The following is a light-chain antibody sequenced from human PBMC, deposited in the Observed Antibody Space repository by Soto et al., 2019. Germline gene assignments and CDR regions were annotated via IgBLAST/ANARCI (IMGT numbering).Light chain of an antibody. CDR2: GTS. CDR1: QTISSNN. V-gene: IGKV3-20*01. Sequence: EIVLTQSPGTLSVSPGERATLCCRASQTISSNNLAWYQQKPGQAPSLLIYGTSSRATGIPDRFSGSGSGTDFTLTISRLEPEDSAIYYCQQHGSWTFGQGTKVEI. CDR3: QQHGSWT. J-gene: IGKJ1*01.